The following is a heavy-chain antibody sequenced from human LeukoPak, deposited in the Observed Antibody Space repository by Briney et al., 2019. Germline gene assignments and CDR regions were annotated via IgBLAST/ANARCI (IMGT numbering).Heavy chain of an antibody. D-gene: IGHD6-19*01. Sequence: ASVKVSCKASGYTFTSYGISWVRQAPGQGLEWMGWMNPNSGNTGYAQKFQGRVTMTRNTSISTAYMELSSLRSEDTAVYYCARDQYSSGWGYYYYYGMDVWGQGTTVTVSS. CDR1: GYTFTSYG. CDR2: MNPNSGNT. J-gene: IGHJ6*02. V-gene: IGHV1-8*02. CDR3: ARDQYSSGWGYYYYYGMDV.